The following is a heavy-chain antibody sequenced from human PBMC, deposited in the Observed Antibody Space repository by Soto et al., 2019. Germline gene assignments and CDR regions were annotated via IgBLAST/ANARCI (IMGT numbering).Heavy chain of an antibody. CDR3: ARRPFIVVVVAATDYYYYGMDV. V-gene: IGHV4-4*02. CDR2: IYHSGST. CDR1: GGSISSSNW. D-gene: IGHD2-15*01. Sequence: SETLSLTRAVSGGSISSSNWWSWVRQPPGKGLEWIGEIYHSGSTNYNPSLKSRVTISVDKSKNQFSLKLSSVTAADTAVYYCARRPFIVVVVAATDYYYYGMDVWGQVTTVTVSS. J-gene: IGHJ6*02.